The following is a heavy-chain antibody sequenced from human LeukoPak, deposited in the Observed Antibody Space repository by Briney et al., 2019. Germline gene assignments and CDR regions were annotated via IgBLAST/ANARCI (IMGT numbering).Heavy chain of an antibody. V-gene: IGHV4-4*02. CDR1: GGSISSSNW. Sequence: SETLSLTCAVSGGSISSSNWWSWVRQPPGKGLEWIGEIYHSGSTNYNPSLKSRVTISVDKSKNQFSLKLSSVTAADTAVYYCARAEGYSGSYYFDYWGQGTLVTVSS. D-gene: IGHD1-26*01. CDR3: ARAEGYSGSYYFDY. CDR2: IYHSGST. J-gene: IGHJ4*02.